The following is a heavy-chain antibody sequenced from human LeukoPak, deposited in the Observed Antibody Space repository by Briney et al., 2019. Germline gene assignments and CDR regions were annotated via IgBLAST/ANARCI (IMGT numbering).Heavy chain of an antibody. CDR1: GGTFSSYA. J-gene: IGHJ4*02. V-gene: IGHV1-69*04. Sequence: GASVKVSCKASGGTFSSYAISWVRQAPGQGLEWMGRIIPIHGIANYAQKFQGRVTITADKSTSTAYMELSSLRSEDTAVYYCARDPHQISYSGSSPTDYWGQGTLVTVSS. D-gene: IGHD1-26*01. CDR3: ARDPHQISYSGSSPTDY. CDR2: IIPIHGIA.